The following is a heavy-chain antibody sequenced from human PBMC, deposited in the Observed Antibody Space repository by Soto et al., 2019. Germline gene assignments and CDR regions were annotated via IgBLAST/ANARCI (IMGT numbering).Heavy chain of an antibody. V-gene: IGHV4-59*01. Sequence: SETLSLTCTVSGGSISSYYWSWIRQPPGKGLEWIGYIYYSGSTNYNPSLKSRVTISVDTSKNQFSLKLSSVTAADTAVYYCARVQDSSGWYYFDYWGQGTLVTVSS. CDR3: ARVQDSSGWYYFDY. J-gene: IGHJ4*02. CDR1: GGSISSYY. CDR2: IYYSGST. D-gene: IGHD6-19*01.